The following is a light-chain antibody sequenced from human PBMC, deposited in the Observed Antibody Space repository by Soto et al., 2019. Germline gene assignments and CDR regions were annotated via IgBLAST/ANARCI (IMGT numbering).Light chain of an antibody. CDR1: SSDAGAYNY. V-gene: IGLV2-14*01. CDR2: EVS. CDR3: FSFTTSNTHV. Sequence: QPVLTQPASVSGSPGQSITISCTGTSSDAGAYNYVSWFQQHPDKAPKLMIYEVSNRPSGVSNRFSGSKSGNAASLTISGLQAEDEAYYFCFSFTTSNTHVFGTGTKVTVL. J-gene: IGLJ1*01.